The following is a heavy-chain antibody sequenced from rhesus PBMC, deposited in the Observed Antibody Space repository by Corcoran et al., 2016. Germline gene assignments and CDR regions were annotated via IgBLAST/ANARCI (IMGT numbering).Heavy chain of an antibody. Sequence: QLQLQESGPGLVKPSETLSLTCAVSGGSISGGYGWSWFCQPPGKGLEWIGHIFGSIGRTYSHPSLTSRVTISTATYKHQVSLQLSSATAVDTAVYYCAREVSSVHYFEYWGQGVLVTVSS. CDR2: IFGSIGRT. J-gene: IGHJ4*01. CDR3: AREVSSVHYFEY. V-gene: IGHV4S7*01. CDR1: GGSISGGYG. D-gene: IGHD6-31*01.